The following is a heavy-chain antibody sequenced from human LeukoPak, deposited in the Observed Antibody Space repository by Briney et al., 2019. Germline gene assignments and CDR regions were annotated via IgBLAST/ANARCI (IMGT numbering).Heavy chain of an antibody. CDR1: GFTFSSYA. V-gene: IGHV3-23*01. D-gene: IGHD2-2*01. J-gene: IGHJ4*02. CDR3: AKADIYCSSTGCLYFDY. Sequence: PGGSLRLSCAASGFTFSSYAMSWVRQAPGKGLEWVSAISGSGGSTYYADSVKGRFTISRDNSKNTLYLQMNSLRAEDTAVYYCAKADIYCSSTGCLYFDYWGQGTLVTVSS. CDR2: ISGSGGST.